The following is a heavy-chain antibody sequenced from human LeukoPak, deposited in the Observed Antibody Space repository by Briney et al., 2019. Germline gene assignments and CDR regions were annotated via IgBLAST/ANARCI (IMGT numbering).Heavy chain of an antibody. CDR3: ARDYYDSSGYYRRRLYYFDY. D-gene: IGHD3-22*01. CDR1: GGSISSSSYY. J-gene: IGHJ4*02. CDR2: IYYSGST. Sequence: SETLSLTCTVSGGSISSSSYYWGWIRQPPGKGLEWIGSIYYSGSTYYNPSLKSRVTISVDTSKNQSSLELSSVTAADTAVYYCARDYYDSSGYYRRRLYYFDYWGQGTLVTVSS. V-gene: IGHV4-39*02.